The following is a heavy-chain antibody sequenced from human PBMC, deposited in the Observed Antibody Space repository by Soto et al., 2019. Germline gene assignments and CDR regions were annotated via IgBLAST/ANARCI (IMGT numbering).Heavy chain of an antibody. D-gene: IGHD3-9*01. CDR1: GGSFSGYY. Sequence: SETLSLTCAVYGGSFSGYYWSWIRQPPGKGLEWIGEINHSGSTNYNPSLKSRVTISVDTSKNQFSLKLSSVTAADTAVYYCARALLRYFDWFPGANDAFDIWGQGTMVTVSS. J-gene: IGHJ3*02. V-gene: IGHV4-34*01. CDR3: ARALLRYFDWFPGANDAFDI. CDR2: INHSGST.